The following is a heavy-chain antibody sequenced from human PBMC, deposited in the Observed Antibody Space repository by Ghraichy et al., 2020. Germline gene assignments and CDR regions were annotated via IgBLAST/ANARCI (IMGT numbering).Heavy chain of an antibody. J-gene: IGHJ6*02. V-gene: IGHV3-48*02. CDR1: GFTFSSYS. D-gene: IGHD6-13*01. CDR2: ISSSSTTI. CDR3: ARDYSSSWYTGMDV. Sequence: GGPLRLSCAASGFTFSSYSMNWVRQAPGKGLEWVSYISSSSTTIYYTDSVKGRFTISRDNAKNSLYLQMNSLRDEDTAVYYCARDYSSSWYTGMDVWGQGTTVTVSS.